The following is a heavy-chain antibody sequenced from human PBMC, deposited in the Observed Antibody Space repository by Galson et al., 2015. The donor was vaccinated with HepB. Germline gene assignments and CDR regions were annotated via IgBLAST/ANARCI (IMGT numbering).Heavy chain of an antibody. J-gene: IGHJ4*02. CDR1: GYSFTGYW. Sequence: QSGAEVKKPGESLRISCKGSGYSFTGYWISWVRQMPGKGLEWMGRIDPSDSYTNYSPSFQGHVTISADKSISTAYLQWSSLKASDTAMYYCARQDRPYSSSSETHDDYWGQGTLVTVSS. D-gene: IGHD6-13*01. CDR3: ARQDRPYSSSSETHDDY. V-gene: IGHV5-10-1*01. CDR2: IDPSDSYT.